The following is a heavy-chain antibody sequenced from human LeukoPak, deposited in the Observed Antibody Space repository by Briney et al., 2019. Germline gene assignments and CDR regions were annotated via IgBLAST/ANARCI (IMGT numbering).Heavy chain of an antibody. CDR2: IYYAGTT. CDR3: PRSLHRRATSTYYYHSRDV. CDR1: GGPISSSSYY. D-gene: IGHD1-26*01. V-gene: IGHV4-39*01. Sequence: ETLSLTCTVSGGPISSSSYYWGWIRQPPGKGLEWSGRIYYAGTTYYRPSHKRRVTISVDTSKNQSYLKLSSVTAAETAVYYCPRSLHRRATSTYYYHSRDVWGKGTTVTVSS. J-gene: IGHJ6*03.